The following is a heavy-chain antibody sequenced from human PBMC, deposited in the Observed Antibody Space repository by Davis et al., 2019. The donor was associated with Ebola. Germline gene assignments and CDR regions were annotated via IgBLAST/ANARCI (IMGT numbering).Heavy chain of an antibody. J-gene: IGHJ6*02. CDR3: ARGHSYGSMVYGMDV. CDR2: IYYSGAT. D-gene: IGHD5-18*01. V-gene: IGHV4-59*08. CDR1: GGPISGYY. Sequence: MPSETLSLTCTVSGGPISGYYWSWIRQPPGKGLEWMGYIYYSGATNYIPSLKSRVTMSVDVPRKQVSLTLSSVTAADTAMYYCARGHSYGSMVYGMDVWGQGTTVTVSS.